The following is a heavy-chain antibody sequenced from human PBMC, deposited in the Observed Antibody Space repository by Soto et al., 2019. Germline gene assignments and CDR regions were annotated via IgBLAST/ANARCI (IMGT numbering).Heavy chain of an antibody. CDR2: IIPILGIA. V-gene: IGHV1-69*02. J-gene: IGHJ6*03. D-gene: IGHD2-2*01. CDR3: ARGLLVRGYCSSTSCHNRPYYYYYMDV. CDR1: GGTFSSYT. Sequence: ASVKVSCKASGGTFSSYTISWVRQAPGQGLEWMGRIIPILGIANYAQKFQGRVTITADKSTSTAYMELSSLRSEDTAVYYCARGLLVRGYCSSTSCHNRPYYYYYMDVWGKGTTVTVSS.